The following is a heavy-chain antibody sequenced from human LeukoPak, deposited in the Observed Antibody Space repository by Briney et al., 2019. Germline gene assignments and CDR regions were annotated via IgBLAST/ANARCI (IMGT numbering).Heavy chain of an antibody. Sequence: SETLSLTCTVSAYSISSGYYWGCIRQPPGKGLEWIGSIYHIGTTYYNPSLKSRVTISIDTSKNQFSLKLSSVTAADTAVYYCAREYRSSWYLNWFDPWGQGTLVTVSS. CDR1: AYSISSGYY. V-gene: IGHV4-38-2*02. CDR3: AREYRSSWYLNWFDP. J-gene: IGHJ5*02. D-gene: IGHD6-13*01. CDR2: IYHIGTT.